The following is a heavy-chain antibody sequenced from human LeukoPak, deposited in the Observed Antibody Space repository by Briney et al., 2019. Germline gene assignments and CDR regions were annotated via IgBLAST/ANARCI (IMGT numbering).Heavy chain of an antibody. Sequence: SETLSLTCTVSGGSISSSSYYWGWIRQPPGKGLEWIGCIYYSGSTYYNPSLKSRVTISVDTSKNQFSLKLSSVTAADTAVYYCARGGVVVPAAMKVCYFDYWGQGTLVTVSS. CDR2: IYYSGST. J-gene: IGHJ4*02. D-gene: IGHD2-2*01. CDR1: GGSISSSSYY. V-gene: IGHV4-39*07. CDR3: ARGGVVVPAAMKVCYFDY.